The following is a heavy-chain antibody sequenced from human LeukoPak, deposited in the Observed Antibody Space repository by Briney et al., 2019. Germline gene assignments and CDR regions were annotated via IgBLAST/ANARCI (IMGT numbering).Heavy chain of an antibody. J-gene: IGHJ6*02. V-gene: IGHV4-34*01. CDR1: GGSSSGYY. D-gene: IGHD3-3*01. CDR2: INHSGST. CDR3: ARGVVVPIDYDFWSGYPHHYYGMDV. Sequence: SETLSLTCAVYGGSSSGYYWSWIRQPPGKGLEWIGEINHSGSTNYNPSLKSRVTISVDTSKNQFSLKLSSVTAADTAVYYCARGVVVPIDYDFWSGYPHHYYGMDVWGQGTTVTVSS.